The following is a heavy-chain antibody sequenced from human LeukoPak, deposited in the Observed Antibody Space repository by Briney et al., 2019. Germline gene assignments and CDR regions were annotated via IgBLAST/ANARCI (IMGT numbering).Heavy chain of an antibody. V-gene: IGHV3-48*01. J-gene: IGHJ4*02. CDR3: ARLGSGSYQIDY. CDR2: ISKSGSTI. D-gene: IGHD3-10*01. CDR1: GFTFSGYS. Sequence: GGSLRLSCAASGFTFSGYSMNWVRQAPGKGLEWVSYISKSGSTIYYADSVKGRFTISRDNAKNSLYLQMNSLRAEDTAVYYCARLGSGSYQIDYWGQGTLVTVSS.